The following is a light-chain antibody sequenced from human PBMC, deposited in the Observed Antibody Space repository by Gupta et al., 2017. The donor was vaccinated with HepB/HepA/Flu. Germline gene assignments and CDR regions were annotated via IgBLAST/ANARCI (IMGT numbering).Light chain of an antibody. V-gene: IGKV1-33*01. CDR1: HDINYF. Sequence: DIQLTQSPTSLSASVGDRVTITCQASHDINYFLNWFHQKPGKAPKLLIYDVSTLGTGVPSRFSGSRAGTDFTITITSQEPEYIGTFYCQRYDNLGAFGGGTKVDLK. CDR3: QRYDNLGA. J-gene: IGKJ4*01. CDR2: DVS.